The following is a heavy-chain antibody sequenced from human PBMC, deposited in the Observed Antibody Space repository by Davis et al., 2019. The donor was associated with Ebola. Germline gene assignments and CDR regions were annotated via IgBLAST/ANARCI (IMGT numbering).Heavy chain of an antibody. CDR3: ARGTMVQGVISYWYFDL. Sequence: GGSLRLSCAASGLTVSSNYMSWVRQAPGKGLEWVSVIYSGGSTYYADSVKGRFTISRDNSKNTLYLQMNSPRAEDTAVYYCARGTMVQGVISYWYFDLWGRGTLVTVSS. J-gene: IGHJ2*01. V-gene: IGHV3-53*01. CDR2: IYSGGST. D-gene: IGHD3-10*01. CDR1: GLTVSSNY.